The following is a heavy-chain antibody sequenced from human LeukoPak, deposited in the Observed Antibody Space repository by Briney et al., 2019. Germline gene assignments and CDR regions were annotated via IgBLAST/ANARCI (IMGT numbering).Heavy chain of an antibody. V-gene: IGHV3-7*01. Sequence: GGSLRLSCAASGFTFGTYWMTWVRQAPGKGLQWVANIKQDGSEEYYVDSVKGRFTISRDNAKNSLYLQMNSLRAEDTAVYYCARDHPRGDRPGEKGFDYWGQGTLVTVSS. CDR3: ARDHPRGDRPGEKGFDY. J-gene: IGHJ4*02. D-gene: IGHD3-16*01. CDR2: IKQDGSEE. CDR1: GFTFGTYW.